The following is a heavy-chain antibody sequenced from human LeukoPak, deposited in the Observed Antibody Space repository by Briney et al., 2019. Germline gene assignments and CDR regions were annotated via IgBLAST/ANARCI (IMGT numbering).Heavy chain of an antibody. J-gene: IGHJ6*03. V-gene: IGHV3-11*01. CDR2: ISGSGSTI. CDR3: ARERGRVEMATNPRSTYMDV. Sequence: PGRSLRLSCAASGFTFSDYYMNWIRQAPGKGLEWVSYISGSGSTIYYADSVEGRFTISRDNAKNSLYLQMSSLGPEDTAVYYCARERGRVEMATNPRSTYMDVWGKGTTVTVSS. CDR1: GFTFSDYY. D-gene: IGHD5-24*01.